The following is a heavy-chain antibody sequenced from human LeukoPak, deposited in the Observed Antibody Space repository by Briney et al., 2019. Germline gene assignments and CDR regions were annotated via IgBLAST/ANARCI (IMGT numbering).Heavy chain of an antibody. D-gene: IGHD2/OR15-2a*01. J-gene: IGHJ4*02. CDR2: ISYDGDDI. CDR3: ATELGPQVLWDLFDY. V-gene: IGHV3-30*03. Sequence: GGSLRLSCAVSGYTFSDYGMHWVRQAPGKGLEWVAVISYDGDDIYYKDSVKGRFTISRDNSKNTLFLQMNSLRAEDTAVCYCATELGPQVLWDLFDYWGQGTLVTVSS. CDR1: GYTFSDYG.